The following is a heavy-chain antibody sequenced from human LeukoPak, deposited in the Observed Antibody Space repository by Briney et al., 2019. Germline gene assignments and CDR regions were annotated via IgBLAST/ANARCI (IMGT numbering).Heavy chain of an antibody. J-gene: IGHJ4*02. V-gene: IGHV3-43D*04. CDR3: AKDRSGNSYGHFDY. CDR2: ISWCGGST. CDR1: GFTFDDYA. Sequence: GGSLRLSCAASGFTFDDYAMHWVRQAPGKGLEWVSLISWCGGSTYYADSVKGRFTISRDNSKNSLYLHMNSLRAEDTALYYCAKDRSGNSYGHFDYWGQGTLVTVSS. D-gene: IGHD3-10*01.